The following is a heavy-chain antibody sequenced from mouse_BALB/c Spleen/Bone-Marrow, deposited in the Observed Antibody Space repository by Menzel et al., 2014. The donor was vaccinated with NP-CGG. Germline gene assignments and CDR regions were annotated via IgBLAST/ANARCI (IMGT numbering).Heavy chain of an antibody. V-gene: IGHV6-6*01. D-gene: IGHD1-2*01. J-gene: IGHJ2*01. CDR1: GFTFSDAW. CDR2: IRNKANNLAA. Sequence: EVNLVESGGGLVQPGGSMKLSCAASGFTFSDAWMDWVRQSPEKGLEWVAEIRNKANNLAAYFSESVKGRFTISRDDSKSSVCLQMNILRPEDTGIYYCTSYYGYYWGQGTTLTVSS. CDR3: TSYYGYY.